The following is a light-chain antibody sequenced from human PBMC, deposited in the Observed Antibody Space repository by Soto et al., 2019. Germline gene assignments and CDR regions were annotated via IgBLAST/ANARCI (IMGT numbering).Light chain of an antibody. J-gene: IGLJ2*01. CDR2: DVS. CDR3: SSYSSSSTLMI. CDR1: TSDIGAYNY. V-gene: IGLV2-14*03. Sequence: QPVLAQAASVSGSPGQSITISCTGTTSDIGAYNYVSWYQHHPGKAPKVMIYDVSNRPSGVSIRFSGSKSGTTASLTISGLRAEDEADYYCSSYSSSSTLMIFGGGTKLTVL.